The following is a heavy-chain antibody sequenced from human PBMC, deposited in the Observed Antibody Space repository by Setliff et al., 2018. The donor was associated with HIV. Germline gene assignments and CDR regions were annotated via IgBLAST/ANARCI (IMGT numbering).Heavy chain of an antibody. Sequence: SETLSLTCTVSGGSISSGGYYWSWICQHPGKGLEYIGYIYYSGSTYYNPSLKSRVTISVDTSKNQFSLRLNSVTAADTAVYYCARDGIYDYSNYVDAFDIWGQGTMVTVSS. D-gene: IGHD4-4*01. V-gene: IGHV4-31*03. CDR1: GGSISSGGYY. J-gene: IGHJ3*02. CDR2: IYYSGST. CDR3: ARDGIYDYSNYVDAFDI.